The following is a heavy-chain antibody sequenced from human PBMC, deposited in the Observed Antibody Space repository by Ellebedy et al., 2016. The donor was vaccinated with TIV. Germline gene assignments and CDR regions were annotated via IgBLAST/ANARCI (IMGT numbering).Heavy chain of an antibody. Sequence: GGSLRLXCAASGFTFSSYWMHWVRQAPGKGLVWVSRISSEGSTTTYADSARGRFTISRDNAKNTPYLQMNSLRAEDTAVYYCARGDGSSGWYFDYWGQGTLVTVSS. CDR3: ARGDGSSGWYFDY. J-gene: IGHJ4*02. V-gene: IGHV3-74*03. CDR1: GFTFSSYW. D-gene: IGHD6-19*01. CDR2: ISSEGSTT.